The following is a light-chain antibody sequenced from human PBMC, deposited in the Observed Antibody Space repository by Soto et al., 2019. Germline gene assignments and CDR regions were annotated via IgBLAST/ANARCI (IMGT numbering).Light chain of an antibody. V-gene: IGKV1-5*01. CDR3: QQYSSFPRT. J-gene: IGKJ1*01. CDR1: QTIGSW. Sequence: DIQMTQSPSTLSASVGNRVTITCRASQTIGSWLAWYQQKPGKAPELLIYDASTLEGGVPSRFSGSGSGTEFSLTITSLQPDDFATFYCQQYSSFPRTFGQGTKLEIK. CDR2: DAS.